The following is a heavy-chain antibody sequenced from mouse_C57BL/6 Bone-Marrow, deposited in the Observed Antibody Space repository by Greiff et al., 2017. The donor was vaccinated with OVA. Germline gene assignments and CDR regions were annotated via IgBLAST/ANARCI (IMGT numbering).Heavy chain of an antibody. V-gene: IGHV1-55*01. CDR2: IYPGSGST. CDR1: GYTFTSYW. D-gene: IGHD4-1*01. J-gene: IGHJ3*01. CDR3: AREEELGPQAWFAY. Sequence: QVQLQQSGAELVKPGASVKMSCKASGYTFTSYWITWVKQRPGQGLEWIGDIYPGSGSTNYNEKFKSKSTLTVDTSSSTAYMQLSSLTSEDSAVYYCAREEELGPQAWFAYWGQGTLVTVSA.